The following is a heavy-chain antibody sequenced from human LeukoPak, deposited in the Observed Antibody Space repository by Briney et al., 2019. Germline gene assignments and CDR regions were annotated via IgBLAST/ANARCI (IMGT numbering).Heavy chain of an antibody. D-gene: IGHD3-22*01. Sequence: GEFLKISCKGSGYSFTNYWIGWVRQMPGKGLEWMGIIYPGDSDTRYSPSFQGQVTISADKSNSTAYLQWSSLKASDTAMYYCARHSYYDSSGPYYYYGMDVWGRGTTVTVSS. CDR2: IYPGDSDT. J-gene: IGHJ6*02. V-gene: IGHV5-51*01. CDR3: ARHSYYDSSGPYYYYGMDV. CDR1: GYSFTNYW.